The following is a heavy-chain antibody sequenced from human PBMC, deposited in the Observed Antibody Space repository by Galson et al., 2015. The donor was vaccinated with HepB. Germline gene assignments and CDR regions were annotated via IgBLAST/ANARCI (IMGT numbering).Heavy chain of an antibody. CDR1: GFTFTSSA. D-gene: IGHD3-3*01. J-gene: IGHJ5*02. Sequence: SVKVSCKASGFTFTSSAMQWVRQARGQRLEWIGWIVVGSGNTNYAQKFQERVTITRDMSTSTAYMELSSLRSEDTAVYYCAAVPHYDFWSGYGENWFDPWGQGTLATVSS. CDR3: AAVPHYDFWSGYGENWFDP. CDR2: IVVGSGNT. V-gene: IGHV1-58*02.